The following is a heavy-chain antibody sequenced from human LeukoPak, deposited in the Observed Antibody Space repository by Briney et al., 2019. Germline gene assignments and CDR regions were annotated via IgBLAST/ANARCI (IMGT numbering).Heavy chain of an antibody. CDR3: ARQVAGISFFDY. CDR1: GGSISTYY. V-gene: IGHV4-34*01. Sequence: PSETLSLTCTVSGGSISTYYWSWIRLPPGKGLEWIGEINHSGSTNYNPSLKSRVTISVDTSKNQFSLKLSSVTAADTAVYYCARQVAGISFFDYWGQGTLVTVSS. D-gene: IGHD6-19*01. J-gene: IGHJ4*02. CDR2: INHSGST.